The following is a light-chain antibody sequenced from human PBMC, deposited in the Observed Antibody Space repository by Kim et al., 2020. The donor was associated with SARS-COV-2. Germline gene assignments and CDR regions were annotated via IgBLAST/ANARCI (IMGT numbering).Light chain of an antibody. CDR1: QSVSSN. V-gene: IGKV3-15*01. J-gene: IGKJ2*01. CDR3: QQYNNWLYT. Sequence: SWSPGERATLSCRASQSVSSNLAWYQQKPGQAPRLLIYGASTRATGIPARFSGSGSGTEFTLTISSLQSEDFAVYYCQQYNNWLYTFGQGTKLEI. CDR2: GAS.